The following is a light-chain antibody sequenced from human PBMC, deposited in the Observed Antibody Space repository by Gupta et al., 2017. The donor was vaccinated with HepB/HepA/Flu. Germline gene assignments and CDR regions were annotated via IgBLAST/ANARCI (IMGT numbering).Light chain of an antibody. CDR2: LGS. CDR3: RQALQTRIT. CDR1: QSLLHSNGYNY. J-gene: IGKJ4*01. Sequence: DIVMTQSPLSLPVTPGEPASISCRSSQSLLHSNGYNYLDWYLQKPGQSPQLLIYLGSNRASGVPDRFSGSGSGTXFTLKIXRVEAEDVGVYYCRQALQTRITFGXGTKVEIK. V-gene: IGKV2-28*01.